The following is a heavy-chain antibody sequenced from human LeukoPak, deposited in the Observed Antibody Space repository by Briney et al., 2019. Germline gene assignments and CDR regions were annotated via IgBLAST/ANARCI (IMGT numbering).Heavy chain of an antibody. CDR3: ARHSRYNWNPVDYFDY. Sequence: SETLSLTCAVYGGSFSGYYWSWIRQPPGKGLEWIGEINHSGSTNYNPSLKSRVTISVDTSKNQFSLKLSSVTAADTAVYYCARHSRYNWNPVDYFDYWGQGTLVTASS. D-gene: IGHD1-1*01. CDR2: INHSGST. CDR1: GGSFSGYY. V-gene: IGHV4-34*01. J-gene: IGHJ4*02.